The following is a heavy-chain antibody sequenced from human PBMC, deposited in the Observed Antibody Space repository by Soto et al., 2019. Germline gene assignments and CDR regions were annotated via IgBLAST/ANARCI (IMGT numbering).Heavy chain of an antibody. CDR1: GYTFISHS. J-gene: IGHJ6*02. D-gene: IGHD2-21*01. Sequence: GSVKVSCKSSGYTFISHSITWVRQAPGQGLEWMGRISAYNGNTNYAQKLQGRVTMTTDTSTNTAYMELRNLRSDDTAVYYCARGAFCGGAPGCRDMDVWGQGTTVTVSS. V-gene: IGHV1-18*01. CDR2: ISAYNGNT. CDR3: ARGAFCGGAPGCRDMDV.